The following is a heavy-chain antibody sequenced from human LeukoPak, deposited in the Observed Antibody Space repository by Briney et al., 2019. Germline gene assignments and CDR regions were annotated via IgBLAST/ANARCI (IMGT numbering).Heavy chain of an antibody. V-gene: IGHV4-59*12. Sequence: SETLSLTCTVSGGSISSYYWSWIRQPPGKGLEWIGYIYYSGSTNYNPSLKSRVTISVDTSKNQFSLKLSSVTAADTAVYYCARDEHDYGDYYYYYMDVWGKGTTVTVSS. CDR2: IYYSGST. CDR3: ARDEHDYGDYYYYYMDV. D-gene: IGHD4-17*01. J-gene: IGHJ6*03. CDR1: GGSISSYY.